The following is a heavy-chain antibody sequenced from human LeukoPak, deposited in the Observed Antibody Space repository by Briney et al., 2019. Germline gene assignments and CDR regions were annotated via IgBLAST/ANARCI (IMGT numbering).Heavy chain of an antibody. J-gene: IGHJ4*02. CDR1: GFTFSSYG. CDR2: IRYDGSNK. Sequence: GGSLRLSCAASGFTFSSYGMHWVRQAPGKGLEWVAFIRYDGSNKYYADSVKGRFTISRDNSKNTLYLQMNSLRAEDTAVYYCAKDRTYYYDSSGFDYWGQGTLVTVSS. CDR3: AKDRTYYYDSSGFDY. D-gene: IGHD3-22*01. V-gene: IGHV3-30*02.